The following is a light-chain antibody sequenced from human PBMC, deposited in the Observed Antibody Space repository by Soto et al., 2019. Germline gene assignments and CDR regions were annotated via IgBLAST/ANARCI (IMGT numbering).Light chain of an antibody. CDR3: SSYTTSNTRQIV. CDR1: SSDGGGYNY. Sequence: QSVVTQPASVSGSPGQSNTISCTGTSSDGGGYNYVSWYQHHPGKAPKLLIYDVSNRPSGISNRFSGSKSDNTASLTISGLQPEDEADYYCSSYTTSNTRQIVFGTGTKVTVL. CDR2: DVS. V-gene: IGLV2-14*03. J-gene: IGLJ1*01.